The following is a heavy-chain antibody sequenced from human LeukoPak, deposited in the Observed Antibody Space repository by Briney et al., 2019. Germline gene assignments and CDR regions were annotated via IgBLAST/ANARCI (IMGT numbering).Heavy chain of an antibody. CDR1: GFTFTGYS. V-gene: IGHV3-21*01. J-gene: IGHJ6*03. D-gene: IGHD3-10*01. CDR3: ARVRKDIQSMVRGQNYYYYYMDV. Sequence: GGSLRLACAASGFTFTGYSMNWVRQAPGKGLEWVSSISSSSSYIYYADSMKGRFTISRDNAKNSLYLQMNSLRAEDTAVYYCARVRKDIQSMVRGQNYYYYYMDVWGKGTTVTISS. CDR2: ISSSSSYI.